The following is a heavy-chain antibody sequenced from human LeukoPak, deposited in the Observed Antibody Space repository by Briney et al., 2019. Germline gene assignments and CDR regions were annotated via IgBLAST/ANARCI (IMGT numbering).Heavy chain of an antibody. CDR3: AREHIVAKGFGY. V-gene: IGHV1-8*01. CDR1: GYTFTSYD. D-gene: IGHD5-12*01. J-gene: IGHJ4*02. Sequence: GASVKVSCKASGYTFTSYDINWVRQATGQGLEWMGWMNPNSGNTGYAQKFQGRVTMTRNTSISTAYMELSSLRSEDTAVYYCAREHIVAKGFGYWGQGTLVTVSS. CDR2: MNPNSGNT.